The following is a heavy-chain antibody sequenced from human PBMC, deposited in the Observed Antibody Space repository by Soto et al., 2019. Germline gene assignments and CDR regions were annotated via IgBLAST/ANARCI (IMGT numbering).Heavy chain of an antibody. CDR2: INPNSGGT. CDR1: GYTFTGYY. V-gene: IGHV1-2*04. Sequence: ASVKVSCKASGYTFTGYYMHWVRQAPGQGLEWMGWINPNSGGTNYAQKFQGWVTMTRDTSISTAYMELSRLRSDDTAVYYCAWGSDILPGYGWFDPWGQGTLVTVSS. J-gene: IGHJ5*02. CDR3: AWGSDILPGYGWFDP. D-gene: IGHD3-9*01.